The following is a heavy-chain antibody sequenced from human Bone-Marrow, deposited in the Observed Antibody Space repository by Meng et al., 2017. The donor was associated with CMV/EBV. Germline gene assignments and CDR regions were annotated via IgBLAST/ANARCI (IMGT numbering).Heavy chain of an antibody. V-gene: IGHV3-74*01. J-gene: IGHJ6*02. CDR3: ARDSPPYYYGMDV. CDR1: GFTFSSYW. Sequence: GESLKISCAASGFTFSSYWMHWVRQAPGKGLVWVSRINSDGSSTSYADSVKGRFTISRDNAKNSLYLQMNSLRAEDTAVYYCARDSPPYYYGMDVWGQGTTVTVSS. CDR2: INSDGSST.